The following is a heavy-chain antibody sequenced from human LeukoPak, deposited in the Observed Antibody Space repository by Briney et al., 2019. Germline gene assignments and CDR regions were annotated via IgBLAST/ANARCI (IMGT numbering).Heavy chain of an antibody. J-gene: IGHJ6*04. V-gene: IGHV4-59*01. CDR3: AREYCSSTSCHEVDV. CDR2: IYYSGST. D-gene: IGHD2-2*01. CDR1: GGSISSYY. Sequence: PSETLSLTCTVSGGSISSYYWSWIRQPPGKGLEWNGYIYYSGSTDYNPSLKSRVTISVDTSKNQFSLKLSSVTAADTAVYYCAREYCSSTSCHEVDVWGKGTTVTVSS.